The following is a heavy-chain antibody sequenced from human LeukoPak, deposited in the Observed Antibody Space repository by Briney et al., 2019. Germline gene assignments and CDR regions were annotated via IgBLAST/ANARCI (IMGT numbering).Heavy chain of an antibody. CDR3: ARIVPGPGTFDR. CDR1: GDSVSSNSAA. V-gene: IGHV6-1*01. CDR2: TYYRSKWYS. D-gene: IGHD1-26*01. Sequence: PSQTLSLTCAISGDSVSSNSAAWNWIRQSPLRGLEWLGRTYYRSKWYSEYAESVKSRIVIDPDTSKNQFSLQLNSVTPEDTAVYYCARIVPGPGTFDRWGQGTLVIVSS. J-gene: IGHJ4*02.